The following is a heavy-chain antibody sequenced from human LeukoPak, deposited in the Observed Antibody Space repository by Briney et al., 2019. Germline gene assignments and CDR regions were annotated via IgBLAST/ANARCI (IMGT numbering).Heavy chain of an antibody. CDR2: ISSSSSYI. CDR1: GFTFSSYS. CDR3: ARVYRWGDFDY. Sequence: GGSLRLSCAASGFTFSSYSINWVRQAPGKGLEWVSSISSSSSYIYYADSVKGRFTISRDNAKNSLYLQMNSLRAEDTAVYYCARVYRWGDFDYWGQGNLVTVSS. D-gene: IGHD3-16*01. J-gene: IGHJ4*02. V-gene: IGHV3-21*01.